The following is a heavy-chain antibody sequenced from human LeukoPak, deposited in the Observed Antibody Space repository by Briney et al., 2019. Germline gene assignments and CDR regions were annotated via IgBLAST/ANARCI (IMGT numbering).Heavy chain of an antibody. J-gene: IGHJ6*02. V-gene: IGHV3-7*03. CDR3: ARVEVVGATPVGMDV. Sequence: GGSLRLSCAVSGFTFSGFWMSWSRQAPGKGLEWVASINSDGSEGYYADVVKGRFTISRDNAKNSLYLQINSLRAEDTAVYYCARVEVVGATPVGMDVWGQGTAVTVSS. D-gene: IGHD1-26*01. CDR1: GFTFSGFW. CDR2: INSDGSEG.